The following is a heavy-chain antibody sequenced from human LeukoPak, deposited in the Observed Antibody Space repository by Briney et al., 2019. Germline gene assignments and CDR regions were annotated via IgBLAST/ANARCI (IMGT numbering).Heavy chain of an antibody. V-gene: IGHV3-66*01. CDR3: ASSSYSSGWWEDDAFDL. CDR2: IYSGGST. J-gene: IGHJ3*01. Sequence: PGGSLRLSCAASGFTVSSNYMSWVRQAPGKGLEWVSVIYSGGSTYYADSVKGRFTISRDNSKNTLYLQMNSLRAEDTAVYYCASSSYSSGWWEDDAFDLWGQGTMVTVSS. D-gene: IGHD6-19*01. CDR1: GFTVSSNY.